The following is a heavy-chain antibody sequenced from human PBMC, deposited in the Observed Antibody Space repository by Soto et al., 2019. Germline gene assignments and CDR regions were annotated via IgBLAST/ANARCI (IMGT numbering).Heavy chain of an antibody. V-gene: IGHV4-31*03. Sequence: QVQLQESGPGLVKPSQTLSLTCTVSGGSISSGGYYWSWIRQHPGKGLEWIGYIYYSGSTYYNPSLQSRVTISVDTSKNQFSLKLSSVTAADTAVYYCATLYYDYVWGSYRYSYYFDYWGQGTLVTVSS. J-gene: IGHJ4*02. CDR2: IYYSGST. CDR1: GGSISSGGYY. D-gene: IGHD3-16*02. CDR3: ATLYYDYVWGSYRYSYYFDY.